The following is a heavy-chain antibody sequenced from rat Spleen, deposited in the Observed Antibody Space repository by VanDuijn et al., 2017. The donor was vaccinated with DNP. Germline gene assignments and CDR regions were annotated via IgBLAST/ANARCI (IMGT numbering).Heavy chain of an antibody. D-gene: IGHD1-11*01. J-gene: IGHJ4*01. CDR1: GFTFSDYN. CDR3: ATLEGRDA. Sequence: EVQLVESGGDLVQPGRSLKLSCAASGFTFSDYNMAWVRQAPTKGLGWVATILYDGSRTYYRDSVKGRFTISRDNAKSTLYLQMDSLRSEDTATYYCATLEGRDAWGRGTSVTVSS. V-gene: IGHV5S10*01. CDR2: ILYDGSRT.